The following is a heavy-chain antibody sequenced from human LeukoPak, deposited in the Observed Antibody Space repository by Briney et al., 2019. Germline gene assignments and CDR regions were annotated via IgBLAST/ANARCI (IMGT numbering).Heavy chain of an antibody. D-gene: IGHD3-10*01. CDR2: IYYSGST. J-gene: IGHJ5*02. CDR1: GDSISSSSYF. CDR3: ARGRGEGRGIAMVRGVRAPSYNWFDP. Sequence: SETLSLTCTVSGDSISSSSYFWGWIRQPPGKGLEWIGNIYYSGSTYYKPSLKSRVTISVDTSKSQFSLKLTSVTAADTAVYYCARGRGEGRGIAMVRGVRAPSYNWFDPWGHGTQVTVSS. V-gene: IGHV4-39*07.